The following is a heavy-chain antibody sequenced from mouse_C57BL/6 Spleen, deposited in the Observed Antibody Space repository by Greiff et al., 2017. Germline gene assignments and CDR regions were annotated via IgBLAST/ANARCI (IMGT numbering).Heavy chain of an antibody. D-gene: IGHD2-4*01. Sequence: VQLQQSGPELVKPGASVKISCTASGYAFSSSWMNWVKQRPGQGLEWIGRIYPGDGDTNYNGKFKGKATLTADTSSSTAYMQLSSLTSEDSAVYFCARPSDCYGSFDVWGTGTTVTVSS. CDR3: ARPSDCYGSFDV. J-gene: IGHJ1*03. CDR1: GYAFSSSW. V-gene: IGHV1-82*01. CDR2: IYPGDGDT.